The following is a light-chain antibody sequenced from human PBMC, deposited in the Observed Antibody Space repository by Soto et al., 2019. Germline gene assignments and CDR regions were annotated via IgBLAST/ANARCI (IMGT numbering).Light chain of an antibody. V-gene: IGKV3-20*01. CDR3: QQYGSSSYT. CDR2: GAS. J-gene: IGKJ2*01. CDR1: QSVNSTY. Sequence: EIVLTQSPGTLSLSPGERATLSCRASQSVNSTYLAWYQQHPGQAPRLLIYGASSRATGIPDRFSGSGSGTDFTLTISRLEPEDFAVYFCQQYGSSSYTFGQGTKLEIK.